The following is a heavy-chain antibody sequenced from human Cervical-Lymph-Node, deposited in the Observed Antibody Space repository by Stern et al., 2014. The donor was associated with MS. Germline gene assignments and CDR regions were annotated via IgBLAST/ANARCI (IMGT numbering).Heavy chain of an antibody. Sequence: QVTLRESGPALAKPTQTLTLTCTFSGFSLSTSGMRVSWIRQPPGKALEWLSRIDWDDDKFYSTSLKTRLTISKDTSKNQVVLTMTNVDPVDTATYYCARSPPYYEFWNDYYYFDYWGQGTLVAVSS. D-gene: IGHD3-3*01. CDR3: ARSPPYYEFWNDYYYFDY. CDR1: GFSLSTSGMR. V-gene: IGHV2-70*04. J-gene: IGHJ4*02. CDR2: IDWDDDK.